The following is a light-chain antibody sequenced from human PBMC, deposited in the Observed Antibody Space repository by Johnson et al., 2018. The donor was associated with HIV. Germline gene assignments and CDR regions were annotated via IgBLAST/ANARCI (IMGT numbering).Light chain of an antibody. Sequence: QSVLTQPPSVSAAPGQKVTISCSGSSSNIGNNYVSWYQQFPGTSPKLLIYDNNKRPSGIPDRFSGSKSGTSATLGITGLQTGDEADYYCGTWDSSLSAGVFGTGTTVIVL. V-gene: IGLV1-51*01. CDR3: GTWDSSLSAGV. J-gene: IGLJ1*01. CDR2: DNN. CDR1: SSNIGNNY.